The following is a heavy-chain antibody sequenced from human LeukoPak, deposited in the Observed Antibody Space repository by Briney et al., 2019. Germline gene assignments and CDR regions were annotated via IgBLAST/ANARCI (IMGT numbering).Heavy chain of an antibody. D-gene: IGHD1-26*01. CDR3: ARRRVGSDY. Sequence: GSLRLSCAASGLTFSSRWMSWVRQAPGKGLEWLGNIQPDGREQYPVDSVKGRFTISRDNARNSLFLEMNSLRVEDTAVYYCARRRVGSDYRGQGTLVTVSS. J-gene: IGHJ4*02. CDR1: GLTFSSRW. V-gene: IGHV3-7*01. CDR2: IQPDGREQ.